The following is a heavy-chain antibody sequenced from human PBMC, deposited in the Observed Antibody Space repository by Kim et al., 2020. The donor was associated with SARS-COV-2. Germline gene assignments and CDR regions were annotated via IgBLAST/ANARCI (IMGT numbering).Heavy chain of an antibody. CDR2: ISSSSSYI. J-gene: IGHJ4*02. CDR3: AGPPGYCSSTSCPPGY. D-gene: IGHD2-2*01. V-gene: IGHV3-21*01. Sequence: GGSLRLSCAASGFTFSSYSMNWVRQAPGKGLEWVSSISSSSSYIYYADSVKGRFTTSRDNAKNSLYLQMNSLRAEDTAVYYCAGPPGYCSSTSCPPGYWGQGTLVTVSS. CDR1: GFTFSSYS.